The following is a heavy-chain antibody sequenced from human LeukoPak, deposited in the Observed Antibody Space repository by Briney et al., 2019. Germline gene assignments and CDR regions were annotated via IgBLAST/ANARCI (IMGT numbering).Heavy chain of an antibody. Sequence: GGSLRLSCATSGFTFSSYSMNWVRQAPGKGLEWVSSISSSSSYIYYAGSVKGRFTISRDNAKNSLYLQMNSLRAEDTAVYYCAELGITMIGGVWGKGTTVTISS. J-gene: IGHJ6*04. CDR1: GFTFSSYS. CDR3: AELGITMIGGV. D-gene: IGHD3-10*02. CDR2: ISSSSSYI. V-gene: IGHV3-21*01.